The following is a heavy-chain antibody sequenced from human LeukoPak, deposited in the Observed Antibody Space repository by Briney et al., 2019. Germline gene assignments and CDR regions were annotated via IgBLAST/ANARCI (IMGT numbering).Heavy chain of an antibody. CDR2: ISGSGGST. CDR1: GFTFSNYA. CDR3: AKGPLSHFDY. Sequence: GGSLRLSCAASGFTFSNYAMNWVRQAPGKGLEWVSAISGSGGSTCYAVSVKGRFTISRDNSKNTLYLQMNSLRAEDTAVYYCAKGPLSHFDYWGQGTLVTVSS. J-gene: IGHJ4*02. D-gene: IGHD2/OR15-2a*01. V-gene: IGHV3-23*01.